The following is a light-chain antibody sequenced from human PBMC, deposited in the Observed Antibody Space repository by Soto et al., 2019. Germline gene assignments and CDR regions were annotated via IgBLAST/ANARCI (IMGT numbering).Light chain of an antibody. J-gene: IGKJ4*01. CDR2: GAS. V-gene: IGKV1-27*01. CDR3: QKYDPAPLT. Sequence: DLLVTQSPSSLSASLGDRVSITCRASRDISNYLAWYQQKPGQVPRLLISGASTLHSGVPSRFSGSGSGTDFTLTITSLQPEDIATYFCQKYDPAPLTFGGGTKVEI. CDR1: RDISNY.